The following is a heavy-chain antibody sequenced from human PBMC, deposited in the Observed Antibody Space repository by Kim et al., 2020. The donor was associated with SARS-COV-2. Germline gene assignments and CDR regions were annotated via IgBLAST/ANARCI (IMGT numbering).Heavy chain of an antibody. CDR2: INHSGST. Sequence: SETLSLTCAVYGGSFSGYYWSWIRQPPGKGLEWIGEINHSGSTNYNPSLKSRVTISVDTSKNQFSLKLSSVTAADTAVYYCARGRGYDTGTTSYYGMDVWGQGTTVTVSS. CDR1: GGSFSGYY. CDR3: ARGRGYDTGTTSYYGMDV. V-gene: IGHV4-34*01. D-gene: IGHD1-1*01. J-gene: IGHJ6*02.